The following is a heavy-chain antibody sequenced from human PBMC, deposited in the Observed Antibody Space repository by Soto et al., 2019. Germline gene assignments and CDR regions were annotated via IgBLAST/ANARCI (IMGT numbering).Heavy chain of an antibody. D-gene: IGHD3-10*01. Sequence: SETLSHPCVVHVGSFSGYYWDWIRQPPGKGLQWIGELNHGGTSNYNPSLKCRAIISVDTSITHFFMKLTHETYDATAPYFCASSSFLRSGDLFHGLAVWGQGTTVTVSS. V-gene: IGHV4-34*01. CDR1: VGSFSGYY. J-gene: IGHJ6*02. CDR2: LNHGGTS. CDR3: ASSSFLRSGDLFHGLAV.